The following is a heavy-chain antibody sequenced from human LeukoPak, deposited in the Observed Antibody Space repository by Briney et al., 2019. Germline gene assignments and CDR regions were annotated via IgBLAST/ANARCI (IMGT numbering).Heavy chain of an antibody. V-gene: IGHV4-59*01. CDR1: VGSISSYY. J-gene: IGHJ4*02. D-gene: IGHD3-10*01. Sequence: SETLSLTCAFSVGSISSYYRSCIRQPPGKGLECVGYIYYSGSTNYNPSLKSRVTISVNTSKNQFSLKLSSVTAADTAVYYCAGTPTYGSGSYDRIDYWGQGTLVTVSS. CDR3: AGTPTYGSGSYDRIDY. CDR2: IYYSGST.